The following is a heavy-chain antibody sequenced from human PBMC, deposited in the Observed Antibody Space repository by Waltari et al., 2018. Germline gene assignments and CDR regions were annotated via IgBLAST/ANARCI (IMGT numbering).Heavy chain of an antibody. Sequence: EVQLVESGGGLVKPGGSLRLSCAASGFTFSSYSMNWVRQAPGKGLEWVSSISSSSSYIYYADSVKGRFTISRDNAKNSLYLQMNSLRAEDTAVYYCAKDHDYIWGSYAFDIWGQGTMVTVSS. J-gene: IGHJ3*02. CDR2: ISSSSSYI. CDR1: GFTFSSYS. V-gene: IGHV3-21*01. CDR3: AKDHDYIWGSYAFDI. D-gene: IGHD3-16*01.